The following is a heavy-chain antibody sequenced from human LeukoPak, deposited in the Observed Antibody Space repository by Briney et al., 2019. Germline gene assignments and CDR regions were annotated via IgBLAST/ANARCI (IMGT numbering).Heavy chain of an antibody. D-gene: IGHD3-22*01. CDR3: ARVSDSSGYYPHYFDY. J-gene: IGHJ4*02. CDR2: INHSGST. CDR1: GGSFSGYY. V-gene: IGHV4-34*01. Sequence: LKPSETLSLTCAVYGGSFSGYYWSWIRQPPGTGLEWIGEINHSGSTNYNPSLKSRVTISVDTSKNQFSLKLSSVTAADTAVYYCARVSDSSGYYPHYFDYWGQGTLVTVSS.